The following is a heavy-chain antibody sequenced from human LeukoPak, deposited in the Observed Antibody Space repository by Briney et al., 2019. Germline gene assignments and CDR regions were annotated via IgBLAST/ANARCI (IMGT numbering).Heavy chain of an antibody. CDR2: INPNSGAT. J-gene: IGHJ5*02. V-gene: IGHV1-2*02. D-gene: IGHD6-19*01. CDR3: ARGDVAGTPVQTGFDP. CDR1: GYTFTGYY. Sequence: ASVKVSCKASGYTFTGYYIHWVRQAPGQGLEWMGWINPNSGATNYAQKFQGRVTMTRDTSISTAYMELSRLRSDDTAVYYCARGDVAGTPVQTGFDPWGQGTLVTVSS.